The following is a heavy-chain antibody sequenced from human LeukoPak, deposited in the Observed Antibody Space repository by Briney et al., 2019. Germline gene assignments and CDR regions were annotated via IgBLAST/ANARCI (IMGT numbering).Heavy chain of an antibody. CDR1: GGTFSSYA. CDR2: IIPILGTT. V-gene: IGHV1-69*13. J-gene: IGHJ4*02. D-gene: IGHD6-13*01. Sequence: SVKVSCKASGGTFSSYAISWVRQAPGQGLEWMGGIIPILGTTNYAQKFLGRVTITADESTSTAYMDLSSLRSEDTAVYYCASPRLMGIAAAGGSFDQWGQGTLVTVSS. CDR3: ASPRLMGIAAAGGSFDQ.